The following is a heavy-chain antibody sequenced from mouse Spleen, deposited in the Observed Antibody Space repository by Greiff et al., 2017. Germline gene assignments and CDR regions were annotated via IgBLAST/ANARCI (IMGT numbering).Heavy chain of an antibody. V-gene: IGHV14-1*01. Sequence: EVQLQQSGAELVRPGASVKLSCTASGFNIKDYYMHWVKQRPEQGLEWIGRIDPEDGDTEYAPKFQGKATMTADTSSNTAYLQLSSLTSEDTAVYYCTRMRYEDAMDYWGQGTSVTVSS. CDR3: TRMRYEDAMDY. CDR1: GFNIKDYY. J-gene: IGHJ4*01. CDR2: IDPEDGDT. D-gene: IGHD2-14*01.